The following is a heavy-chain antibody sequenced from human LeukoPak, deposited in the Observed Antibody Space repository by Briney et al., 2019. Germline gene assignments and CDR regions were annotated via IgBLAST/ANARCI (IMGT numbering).Heavy chain of an antibody. Sequence: PSETLSLTCTVSGGSISSSSYYWGWIRQPPGKGLEWIGSIYYSGSTYYNPSLKSRVTIPVDTSKNQFSLKLNSVTAADTAVYYCASQPYYDILTGYSHFDYWGQGTLVTVSS. CDR3: ASQPYYDILTGYSHFDY. V-gene: IGHV4-39*01. CDR2: IYYSGST. J-gene: IGHJ4*02. D-gene: IGHD3-9*01. CDR1: GGSISSSSYY.